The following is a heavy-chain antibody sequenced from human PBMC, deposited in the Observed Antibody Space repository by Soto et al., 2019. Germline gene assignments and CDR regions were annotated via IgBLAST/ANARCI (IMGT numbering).Heavy chain of an antibody. J-gene: IGHJ4*02. V-gene: IGHV4-30-4*01. CDR3: ARTNPDSSGYYVFDY. CDR1: GGSVSSGDYY. CDR2: ISYSGST. D-gene: IGHD3-22*01. Sequence: QVQLQESGPGLVTPSQTLSLTCTVSGGSVSSGDYYWSWIRQPPGKGLEWIGYISYSGSTYYNPSLRSRVTISVDTSKNQFSLKLSSVTAADTAVYYCARTNPDSSGYYVFDYWGQGTLVTVSS.